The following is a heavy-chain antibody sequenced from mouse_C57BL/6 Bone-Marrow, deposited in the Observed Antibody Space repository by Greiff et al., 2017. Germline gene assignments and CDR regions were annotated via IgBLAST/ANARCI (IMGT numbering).Heavy chain of an antibody. J-gene: IGHJ3*01. D-gene: IGHD3-2*02. V-gene: IGHV1-81*01. CDR1: GYTFTSYG. CDR3: AKDSSGYVWFAY. CDR2: IYPRSGNT. Sequence: VQLQQSGAELARPGASVKLSCKASGYTFTSYGISWVKQRTGQGLEWIGEIYPRSGNTYYNEKFKGKATLTADKSSSTAYMELRSLTSEDSTVDVCAKDSSGYVWFAYWGQGTLVTVSA.